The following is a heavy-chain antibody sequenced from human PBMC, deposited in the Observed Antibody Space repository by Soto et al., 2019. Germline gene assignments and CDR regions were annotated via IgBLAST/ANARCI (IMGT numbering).Heavy chain of an antibody. J-gene: IGHJ4*02. CDR3: ARGAPPEID. CDR2: ISAYNGNT. CDR1: GYTFTTYH. V-gene: IGHV1-18*01. Sequence: QVQLVQSGAELKKPGASVKVSCKASGYTFTTYHISWVRQAPGQGLEWMGWISAYNGNTNYAQKLQGTLPITTDTSTSTAYMELRTLRSDDTAVYYCARGAPPEIDWGQGTRVTVSS.